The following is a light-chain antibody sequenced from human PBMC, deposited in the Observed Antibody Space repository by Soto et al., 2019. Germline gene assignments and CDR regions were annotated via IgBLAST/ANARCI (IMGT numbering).Light chain of an antibody. J-gene: IGLJ2*01. CDR1: TSNLGGNT. CDR3: AAWDDSLNAVV. V-gene: IGLV1-44*01. CDR2: TNN. Sequence: QSVRTQPPSVSGTPGHKVSISCSGSTSNLGGNTVNWYQQLPGTAPKLLIYTNNQRPSGVPDQFSGSKSGTSASLAISGLRSEDEADFYCAAWDDSLNAVVFGGGTKLTVL.